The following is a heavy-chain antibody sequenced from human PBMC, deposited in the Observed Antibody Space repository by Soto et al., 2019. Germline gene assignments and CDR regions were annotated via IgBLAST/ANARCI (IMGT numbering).Heavy chain of an antibody. D-gene: IGHD1-26*01. Sequence: QVQLVQSGAEVKKPGASVKVSCKTSGYSFTGYYMHWVRQAPGQGLEWMGWINPNSGGTNYAQKCPGWVTMARDTSIRTAYMELSRLRSEDTAVYYCARGGIVGAGYYGLDVWGQGTTVTVSS. J-gene: IGHJ6*02. V-gene: IGHV1-2*04. CDR1: GYSFTGYY. CDR3: ARGGIVGAGYYGLDV. CDR2: INPNSGGT.